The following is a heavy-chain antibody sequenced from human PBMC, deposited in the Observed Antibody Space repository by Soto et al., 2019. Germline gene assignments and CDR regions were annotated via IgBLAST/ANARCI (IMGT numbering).Heavy chain of an antibody. J-gene: IGHJ6*02. D-gene: IGHD3-10*01. CDR2: ISARSSTT. Sequence: GGSLRLSCVGSGFSFDNFAMRWVRQAPGKGLEWVSSISARSSTTYYAGSVKGRFTISRDNSKNTLYLQMNSLTAEDTAVYYCAKVFYDSGTTRFGEDVWGQGTTVTGSS. CDR1: GFSFDNFA. CDR3: AKVFYDSGTTRFGEDV. V-gene: IGHV3-23*01.